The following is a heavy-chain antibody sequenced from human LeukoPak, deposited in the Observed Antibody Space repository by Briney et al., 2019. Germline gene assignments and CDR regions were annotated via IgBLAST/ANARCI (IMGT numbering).Heavy chain of an antibody. CDR1: GGSFSGYY. V-gene: IGHV4-34*01. D-gene: IGHD3-10*01. CDR2: INHSGST. CDR3: ASRQLVGILRG. Sequence: SETLSLTCAVYGGSFSGYYWSWIRQPPGKGLEWIGEINHSGSTNYNPSLKSRVTISVDTSKNQFSLKLTSVTAADTALYYCASRQLVGILRGWGQGTLVTVSS. J-gene: IGHJ4*02.